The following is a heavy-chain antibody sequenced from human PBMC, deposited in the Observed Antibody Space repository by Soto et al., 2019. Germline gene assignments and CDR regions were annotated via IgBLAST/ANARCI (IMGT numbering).Heavy chain of an antibody. V-gene: IGHV3-11*06. CDR2: ISSSSSYT. Sequence: GGSLRLSCAASGFTFSDYYMSWIRQAPGKGLEWVSYISSSSSYTNYADSVKGRFTISRDNAKNSLYLQTNSLRAEDTAVYYCARVTRSPRLVGATVDAFDIWGQGTMVTVSS. CDR3: ARVTRSPRLVGATVDAFDI. J-gene: IGHJ3*02. D-gene: IGHD1-26*01. CDR1: GFTFSDYY.